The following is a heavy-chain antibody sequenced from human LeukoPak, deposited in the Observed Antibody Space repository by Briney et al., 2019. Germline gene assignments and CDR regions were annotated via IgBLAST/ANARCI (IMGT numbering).Heavy chain of an antibody. D-gene: IGHD2-15*01. Sequence: PSQTLSLTCTVSGGSISSGGYYWTWIRQHPGKGLEWIGYIYYSGSTYYNPSLKSRVTISVDTSKNQFSLKLSSVTAADTAVLYCARVDIRSGGNYGMDVWGQGTTVTVSS. CDR2: IYYSGST. CDR3: ARVDIRSGGNYGMDV. CDR1: GGSISSGGYY. J-gene: IGHJ6*02. V-gene: IGHV4-31*03.